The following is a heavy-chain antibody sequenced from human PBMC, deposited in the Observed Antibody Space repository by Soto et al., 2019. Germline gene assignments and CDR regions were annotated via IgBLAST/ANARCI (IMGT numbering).Heavy chain of an antibody. V-gene: IGHV4-39*07. CDR3: ARAGEWLPDGETYYFDY. Sequence: PSETLSLTCTVSGGSISSSSYYWGWIRQPPGKGLEWIGSIYYSGSTYYNPSLKSRVTISVDTSKNQFSLKLSSVTAADTAVYYCARAGEWLPDGETYYFDYWGQGTLVTVSS. D-gene: IGHD3-3*01. J-gene: IGHJ4*02. CDR1: GGSISSSSYY. CDR2: IYYSGST.